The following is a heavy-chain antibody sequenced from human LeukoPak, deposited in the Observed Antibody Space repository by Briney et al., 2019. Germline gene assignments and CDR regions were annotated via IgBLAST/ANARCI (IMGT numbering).Heavy chain of an antibody. CDR3: ARGGAAFAESVY. V-gene: IGHV3-7*04. D-gene: IGHD3-3*01. CDR1: GFTLSSYW. CDR2: IDGDGSTE. J-gene: IGHJ4*02. Sequence: GGSLRLSCVASGFTLSSYWMSWVRQAPGKGLEWEANIDGDGSTEAYVDSLKGRFTISRDNAKNSLYLQMNNLRVEDTAVYYCARGGAAFAESVYWGQGTLVTVSS.